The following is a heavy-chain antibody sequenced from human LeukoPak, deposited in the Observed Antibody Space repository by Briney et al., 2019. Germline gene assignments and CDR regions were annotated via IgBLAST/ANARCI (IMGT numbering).Heavy chain of an antibody. V-gene: IGHV3-30*02. D-gene: IGHD3-22*01. CDR1: GFTFSSYG. CDR3: AKDYFLRITMIVVVMPDH. J-gene: IGHJ4*02. Sequence: PGGSLRLPCAASGFTFSSYGMHWVRQAPGKGLEWVAFIRYDGSNKYYADSVKGRFTISRDNSKNTLYLQMNSLRAEDTAVYYCAKDYFLRITMIVVVMPDHWGQGTLVTVSS. CDR2: IRYDGSNK.